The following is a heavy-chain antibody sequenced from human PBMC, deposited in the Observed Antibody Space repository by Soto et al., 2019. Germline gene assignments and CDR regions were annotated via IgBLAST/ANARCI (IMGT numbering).Heavy chain of an antibody. D-gene: IGHD3-3*01. CDR3: ARPQEIDNFWSLGYYYPVDV. V-gene: IGHV3-48*03. CDR2: ISSSGMTV. Sequence: PGGSLRLSCVASGFTFSSYEMNWVRQAPGKGLEWVSYISSSGMTVYYADSVKGRFTISRDNAKNSLYLQMNNLRAEDTAVYYCARPQEIDNFWSLGYYYPVDVWGQGTTVTVSS. CDR1: GFTFSSYE. J-gene: IGHJ6*02.